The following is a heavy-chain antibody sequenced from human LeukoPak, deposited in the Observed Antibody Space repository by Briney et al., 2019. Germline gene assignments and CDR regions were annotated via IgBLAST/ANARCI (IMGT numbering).Heavy chain of an antibody. J-gene: IGHJ4*02. CDR2: INWKGDSI. V-gene: IGHV3-9*01. CDR1: GFNFADYA. D-gene: IGHD4-17*01. Sequence: GGSLRLSCEASGFNFADYAMHWVRQAPGKGLEYVSGINWKGDSIGYADSVKGRFTISRGNAKNSLYLQMNNLGVEDTALYYCAKDAYSGYGDFDYWGQGTLVTVSS. CDR3: AKDAYSGYGDFDY.